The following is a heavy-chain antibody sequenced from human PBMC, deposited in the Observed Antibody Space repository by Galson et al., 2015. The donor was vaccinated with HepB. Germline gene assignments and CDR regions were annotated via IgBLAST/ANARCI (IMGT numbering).Heavy chain of an antibody. D-gene: IGHD3-22*01. CDR3: ARAYHYDSSGLLY. CDR1: GFTFSRYS. CDR2: ISSTSDYI. J-gene: IGHJ4*02. V-gene: IGHV3-21*01. Sequence: SLRLSCAASGFTFSRYSMNWVRQAPGKGLEWVSSISSTSDYIYYADSVKGRFTISRDNAKKSLYLQMNSLGAEDTAVYYCARAYHYDSSGLLYWGQGTLVTVSS.